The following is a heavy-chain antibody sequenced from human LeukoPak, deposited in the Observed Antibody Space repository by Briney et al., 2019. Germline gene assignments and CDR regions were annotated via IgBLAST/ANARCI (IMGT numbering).Heavy chain of an antibody. V-gene: IGHV3-30*03. Sequence: PGGSLRLSCAASGFTFSSYGMHWVRQAPGKGREWVAVISYDGSNKYYADSVKGRFTISRDNSKNTLYLQMNSLRAEDTAVYYCALLEWRKSFDYWGQXTLVTVSS. D-gene: IGHD3-3*01. CDR3: ALLEWRKSFDY. J-gene: IGHJ4*02. CDR1: GFTFSSYG. CDR2: ISYDGSNK.